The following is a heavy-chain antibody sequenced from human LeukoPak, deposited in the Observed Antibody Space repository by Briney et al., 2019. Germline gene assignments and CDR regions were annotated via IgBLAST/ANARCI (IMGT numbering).Heavy chain of an antibody. CDR1: GGSISSYY. D-gene: IGHD6-19*01. Sequence: SETLSLTCTVSGGSISSYYWGWIRQPPGKGLEWIGEINHSGITNYNPSLKSRVTISVDTSKNQFSLKLSSVTAADTAVYYCARSEYSSGWLLDYWGQGTLVTVSS. J-gene: IGHJ4*02. CDR3: ARSEYSSGWLLDY. V-gene: IGHV4-34*01. CDR2: INHSGIT.